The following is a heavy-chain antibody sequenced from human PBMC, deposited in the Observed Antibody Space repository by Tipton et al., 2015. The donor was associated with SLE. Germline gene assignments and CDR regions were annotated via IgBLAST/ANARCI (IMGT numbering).Heavy chain of an antibody. V-gene: IGHV4-38-2*02. CDR2: IYHSGST. CDR1: GYSISSGYY. J-gene: IGHJ4*02. CDR3: ARPEGVQGFAFDS. D-gene: IGHD3-10*01. Sequence: TLSLTCTVSGYSISSGYYWGWIRQPPGKGLEWIGSIYHSGSTYYNPSLKSRVTISVDPSKNQFSLKLSSVTAADTAVYYCARPEGVQGFAFDSWGQGTLVSVSS.